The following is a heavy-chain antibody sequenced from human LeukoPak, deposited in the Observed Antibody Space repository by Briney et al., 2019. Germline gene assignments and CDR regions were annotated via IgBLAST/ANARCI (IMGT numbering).Heavy chain of an antibody. J-gene: IGHJ2*01. CDR2: IYYTGST. V-gene: IGHV4-59*01. D-gene: IGHD5-24*01. Sequence: PSETLSLTCTVSGGSISSSYWSLIRQPPGKGLEWIGYIYYTGSTNYNPSLKSRVTISVDTSMNQFSLKLSSVTAADTAMYYCARFRATQYFDLSGRGTLVTVSS. CDR3: ARFRATQYFDL. CDR1: GGSISSSY.